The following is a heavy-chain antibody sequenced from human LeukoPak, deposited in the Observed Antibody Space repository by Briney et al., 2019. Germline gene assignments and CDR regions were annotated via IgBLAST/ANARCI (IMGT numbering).Heavy chain of an antibody. D-gene: IGHD6-19*01. Sequence: GGSLRLSCAASGFTFSSYGMHWVRQAPGKGLEWVAVTWYDGNNKYYADSVKGRFTISRDNSKNTLYLQMSSLRAEDTAVYYCVRDRYSSGWCGMDVWGQGTTVTVSS. CDR3: VRDRYSSGWCGMDV. CDR1: GFTFSSYG. J-gene: IGHJ6*02. V-gene: IGHV3-33*01. CDR2: TWYDGNNK.